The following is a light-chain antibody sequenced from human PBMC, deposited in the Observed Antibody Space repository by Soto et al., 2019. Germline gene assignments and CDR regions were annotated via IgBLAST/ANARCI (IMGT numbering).Light chain of an antibody. CDR1: QSVSSSY. J-gene: IGKJ1*01. CDR3: QQYGSSPPT. CDR2: DAS. V-gene: IGKV3D-20*01. Sequence: IVLTQSPATLSLSPGERATLSCGASQSVSSSYLAWYQQKPGLAPRLLIYDASSRATGIPDRFSGSGSGTDFTLTISRLEPEDFAVYDCQQYGSSPPTFGQGTKVAIK.